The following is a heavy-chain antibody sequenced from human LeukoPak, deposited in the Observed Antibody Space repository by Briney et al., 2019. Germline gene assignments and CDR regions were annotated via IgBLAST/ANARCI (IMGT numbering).Heavy chain of an antibody. CDR2: ISSSSSYI. Sequence: GGSLRLSCAASGFTFSSYSMNWVRQAPGKGLEWVSSISSSSSYIYYADSVKGRFTISRDNATNSLYLQMNSLRAEDTAVYYCARYGRSYYGDYWGQGTLVTVSS. D-gene: IGHD1-26*01. CDR1: GFTFSSYS. V-gene: IGHV3-21*01. J-gene: IGHJ4*02. CDR3: ARYGRSYYGDY.